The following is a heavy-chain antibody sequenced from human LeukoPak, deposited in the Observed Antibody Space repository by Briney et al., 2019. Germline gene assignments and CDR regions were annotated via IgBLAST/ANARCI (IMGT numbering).Heavy chain of an antibody. J-gene: IGHJ4*02. D-gene: IGHD5-12*01. CDR1: GFSFGVYA. CDR2: IRGKVYGGTT. Sequence: GRSLRLSCTASGFSFGVYAMSWFRQAPGKGLEWVGFIRGKVYGGTTEYAASVKGRFTISGDDSKSIAYLQLNSLESEDTAVYYCVRYSGDADYWGQGTLVTVSS. CDR3: VRYSGDADY. V-gene: IGHV3-49*03.